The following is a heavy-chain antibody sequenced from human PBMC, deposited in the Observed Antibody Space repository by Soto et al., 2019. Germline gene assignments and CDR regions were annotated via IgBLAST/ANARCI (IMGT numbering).Heavy chain of an antibody. J-gene: IGHJ4*02. CDR2: IWYDGSNK. CDR3: TRDPYGGSRYYFDS. V-gene: IGHV3-33*01. D-gene: IGHD1-26*01. CDR1: GVSFSNYA. Sequence: QVQLVESGGGVVQPGKSLRLSCAASGVSFSNYAMHWVRQAPGKGLEWVAVIWYDGSNKYYADSVKGRFTISKDNSQTTVYLQMISVRAEDTAVYYCTRDPYGGSRYYFDSWGQGTLVTVSS.